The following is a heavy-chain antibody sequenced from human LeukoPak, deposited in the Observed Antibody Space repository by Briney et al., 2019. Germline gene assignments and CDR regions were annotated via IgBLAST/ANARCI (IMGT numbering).Heavy chain of an antibody. V-gene: IGHV3-9*01. CDR2: ISWSGGHM. J-gene: IGHJ6*03. CDR3: AKDKRVATLTISPMDV. CDR1: GFTFDDYA. Sequence: GRSLRLSCAASGFTFDDYAMHWVRQPPGKGLEWVSGISWSGGHMGYADSVRGRFTISRDNAKNSLYLQMNSLRAEDTAFYYCAKDKRVATLTISPMDVWGKGTTVTVSS. D-gene: IGHD4-17*01.